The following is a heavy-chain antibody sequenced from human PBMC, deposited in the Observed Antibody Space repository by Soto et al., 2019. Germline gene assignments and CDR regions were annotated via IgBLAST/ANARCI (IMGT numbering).Heavy chain of an antibody. CDR1: GGSISSNNYY. Sequence: PSETLSLTCTVSGGSISSNNYYWAWIRQPPGKGLEWIGSTPYGGFSYHNPSLKSRVTISIDTSKSHLSLKLTSVTAPDTAVYYCGRHRRETGTYAQPLDYWGQGSLVTVSS. V-gene: IGHV4-39*01. D-gene: IGHD1-1*01. CDR2: TPYGGFS. J-gene: IGHJ4*02. CDR3: GRHRRETGTYAQPLDY.